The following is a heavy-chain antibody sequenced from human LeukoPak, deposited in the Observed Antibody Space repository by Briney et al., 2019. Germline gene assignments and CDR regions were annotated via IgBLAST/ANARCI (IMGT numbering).Heavy chain of an antibody. Sequence: PGGSLRLSCAASGFTVGSNYMSWVRQAPGKGLEWVSVIYSGGSTYYADSVKGRFTISRDNSKNTLYLQMNSLRAEDTAVYYCAIADTYYYYGMDVWGQGTTVTVSS. CDR3: AIADTYYYYGMDV. D-gene: IGHD3-16*02. V-gene: IGHV3-66*01. J-gene: IGHJ6*02. CDR2: IYSGGST. CDR1: GFTVGSNY.